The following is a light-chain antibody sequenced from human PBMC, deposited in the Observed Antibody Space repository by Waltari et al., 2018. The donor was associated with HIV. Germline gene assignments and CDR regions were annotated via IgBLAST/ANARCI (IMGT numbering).Light chain of an antibody. V-gene: IGLV2-11*01. J-gene: IGLJ1*01. CDR3: CSNAARATYV. CDR1: SSDVGGYNY. Sequence: QSALAQPRSVSGSPGQSVTISCTGTSSDVGGYNYVSWFQHHPGKAPKLIIYHVTKRPSGVPDRFPASTSGNTASLTISGLQAEDEAEYYCCSNAARATYVFGTGTQVTVL. CDR2: HVT.